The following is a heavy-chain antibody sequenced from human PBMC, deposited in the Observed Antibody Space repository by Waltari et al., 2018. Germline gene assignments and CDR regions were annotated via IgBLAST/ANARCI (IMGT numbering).Heavy chain of an antibody. D-gene: IGHD3-10*01. CDR3: ARSRGPFANEALFDY. CDR1: TFRSYA. J-gene: IGHJ4*02. V-gene: IGHV1-69*05. Sequence: TFRSYAISWVRPAPGQGLEWMGGIIPIFGTANYAQKFQGRVTITTDESTSTAYMELSSLRSEDTAVYYCARSRGPFANEALFDYWGQGTLVTVSS. CDR2: IIPIFGTA.